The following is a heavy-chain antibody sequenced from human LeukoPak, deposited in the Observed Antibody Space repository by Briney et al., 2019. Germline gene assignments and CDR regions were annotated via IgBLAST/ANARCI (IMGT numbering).Heavy chain of an antibody. CDR2: IYYSGST. V-gene: IGHV4-59*01. Sequence: SETLSLTCTVSGGSISSYYWSWIRQPPGKGLGWVGYIYYSGSTNYNPSLKSRVTISVDTSKNQFSLKLSSVTAADTAVYYCARESWYSSSYNWFDPWGQGTLVTVSS. D-gene: IGHD6-6*01. CDR1: GGSISSYY. CDR3: ARESWYSSSYNWFDP. J-gene: IGHJ5*02.